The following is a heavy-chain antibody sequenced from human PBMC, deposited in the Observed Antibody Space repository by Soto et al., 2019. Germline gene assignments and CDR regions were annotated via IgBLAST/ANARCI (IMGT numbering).Heavy chain of an antibody. J-gene: IGHJ6*02. V-gene: IGHV4-30-4*01. CDR3: ASGLRVEHYGMDV. Sequence: PSETLSLTCTFSGGSISSGDYYWSWIRQPPGKGLEWIGYIYYSGSTYYNPSLKSRVTISVDTSKNQFSLKLSSVTAADTAVYYCASGLRVEHYGMDVWGQGTTVTVSS. CDR2: IYYSGST. CDR1: GGSISSGDYY.